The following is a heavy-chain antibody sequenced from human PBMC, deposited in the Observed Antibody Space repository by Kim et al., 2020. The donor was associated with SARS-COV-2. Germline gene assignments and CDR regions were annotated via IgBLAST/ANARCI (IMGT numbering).Heavy chain of an antibody. CDR1: GFSFSSYG. Sequence: GGSLRLSCEVSGFSFSSYGMHWVRQAPGKGLEWVAVIWYDGINKYYAASVKGRFTISRDNPKNTMFLQMNSLRAEDTAVYYCARDRCSGGSCYPDYWGPGTLVTVSP. J-gene: IGHJ4*02. CDR2: IWYDGINK. CDR3: ARDRCSGGSCYPDY. D-gene: IGHD2-15*01. V-gene: IGHV3-33*01.